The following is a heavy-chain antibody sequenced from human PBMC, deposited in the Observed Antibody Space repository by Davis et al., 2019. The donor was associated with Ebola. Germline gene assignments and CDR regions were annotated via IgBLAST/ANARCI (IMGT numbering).Heavy chain of an antibody. D-gene: IGHD2-8*01. CDR2: ISPDGSDK. V-gene: IGHV3-30*03. CDR1: GISFSNYG. J-gene: IGHJ6*02. CDR3: ARSSMVYASVNYYYYGMDV. Sequence: GESLKISCAASGISFSNYGMFWVRQAPGKVMEWVAVISPDGSDKNYADSGKGRFTISRDNSKNTLDLQMNSLRPEDTAVYYCARSSMVYASVNYYYYGMDVWGQGTTVTVSS.